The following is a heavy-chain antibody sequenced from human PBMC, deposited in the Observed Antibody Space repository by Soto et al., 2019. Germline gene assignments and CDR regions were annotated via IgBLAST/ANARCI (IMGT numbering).Heavy chain of an antibody. V-gene: IGHV3-48*03. CDR3: ARWADCSGGSCYPYYYYGMDV. D-gene: IGHD2-15*01. CDR1: GFTCSSYE. Sequence: PGGSLRLSCAASGFTCSSYEMHWVRQAPGKGLETVSYISSSCSTIYYADSVKGRLTISWDNAKHQLYLQMNSLRAEDTAVYYCARWADCSGGSCYPYYYYGMDVWGQGTTVTVS. J-gene: IGHJ6*02. CDR2: ISSSCSTI.